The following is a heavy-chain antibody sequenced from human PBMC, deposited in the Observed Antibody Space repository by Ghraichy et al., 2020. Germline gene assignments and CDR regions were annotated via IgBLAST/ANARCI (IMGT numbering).Heavy chain of an antibody. CDR2: IYYSGST. Sequence: SETLSLTCTVSGGSISSYYWSWIRQPPGKGLEWIGYIYYSGSTNYNPSLKSRVTISVDTSKNQFSLKLSSVTAADTAVYYCAGGKWEPLRPYWYFDLWGRGTLVTVSS. CDR1: GGSISSYY. J-gene: IGHJ2*01. V-gene: IGHV4-59*01. D-gene: IGHD1-14*01. CDR3: AGGKWEPLRPYWYFDL.